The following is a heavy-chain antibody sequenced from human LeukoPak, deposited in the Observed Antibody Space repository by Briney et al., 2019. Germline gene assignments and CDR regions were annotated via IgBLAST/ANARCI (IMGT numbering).Heavy chain of an antibody. D-gene: IGHD3-22*01. CDR1: GGSISSGGYS. CDR3: AMNDYYYDSSGYFHGGAFDI. CDR2: IYHSGST. Sequence: PSETLSLTCAVCGGSISSGGYSWSWIRQPPGKGLEWIGYIYHSGSTYYNPDLKSRVTISVDRSKNQFSLKLSSVTAADTAVYYCAMNDYYYDSSGYFHGGAFDIWGQGTMVTVSS. V-gene: IGHV4-30-2*01. J-gene: IGHJ3*02.